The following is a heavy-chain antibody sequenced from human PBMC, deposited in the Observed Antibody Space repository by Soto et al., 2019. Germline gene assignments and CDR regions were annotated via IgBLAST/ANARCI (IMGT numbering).Heavy chain of an antibody. V-gene: IGHV4-4*02. J-gene: IGHJ4*02. CDR3: ARKGYFDWLYFDY. Sequence: SETLSLTCAVSGGSISSTYWWSWVRQPPGKGLEWIGEIYHTGSTNYNPSLKSRVTISVDKSKNQFSLKLSSVTAADTAFYYCARKGYFDWLYFDYWGLGTLVTVSS. D-gene: IGHD3-9*01. CDR2: IYHTGST. CDR1: GGSISSTYW.